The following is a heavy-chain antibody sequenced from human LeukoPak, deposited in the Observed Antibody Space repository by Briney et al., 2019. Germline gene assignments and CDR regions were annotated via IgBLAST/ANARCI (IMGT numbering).Heavy chain of an antibody. CDR3: ARGRGVDTAMVDFDY. V-gene: IGHV1-8*01. J-gene: IGHJ4*02. CDR2: MNPNSGNT. D-gene: IGHD5-18*01. CDR1: GYTFTSYD. Sequence: ASVKVSCKASGYTFTSYDINWVRQATGQGLEWMGWMNPNSGNTGYAQKFRGRVTMTRNTSISTAYMELSSLRSEDTAVYYCARGRGVDTAMVDFDYWGQGTLVTVSS.